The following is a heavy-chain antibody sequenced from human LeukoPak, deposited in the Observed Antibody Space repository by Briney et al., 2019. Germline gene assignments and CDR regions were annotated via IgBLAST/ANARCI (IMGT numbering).Heavy chain of an antibody. V-gene: IGHV1-69*05. CDR2: IIPIFGTA. CDR3: ARGPPRAQDWFDP. CDR1: GGTFSSYA. Sequence: ASVKVSCEASGGTFSSYAISWVRQAPGQGLEWMGGIIPIFGTANYAQKFQGRVTITTDESTSTAYMELSSLRSENTAVYYCARGPPRAQDWFDPWGQGTLVTVSS. J-gene: IGHJ5*02.